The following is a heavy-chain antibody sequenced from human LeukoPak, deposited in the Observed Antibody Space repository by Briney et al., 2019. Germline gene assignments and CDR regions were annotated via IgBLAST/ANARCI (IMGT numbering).Heavy chain of an antibody. D-gene: IGHD3-10*01. CDR1: GFSFSNYW. V-gene: IGHV3-7*04. CDR2: IKQDGSEE. CDR3: ARGPYGSGSYLAY. J-gene: IGHJ4*02. Sequence: GGSLRLSCAASGFSFSNYWLTWVRQVPGKGLEWVANIKQDGSEEYYVDSVKGRFTISRDNAKNSLYLQMNSLRTEDTALYYCARGPYGSGSYLAYWGQGTLVTVSS.